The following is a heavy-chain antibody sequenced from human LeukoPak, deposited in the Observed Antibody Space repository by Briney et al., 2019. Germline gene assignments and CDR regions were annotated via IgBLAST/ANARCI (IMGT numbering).Heavy chain of an antibody. CDR1: GFIFGSYA. Sequence: GGSLRLSCAASGFIFGSYAISGVRQAPGKGLEWVSVIYSGGSTYYADSVKGRFTISRDNSKNTLYLQMYSLRAEDTAVYYCANARGAAAVYFDYWGQGTLVTVSS. CDR3: ANARGAAAVYFDY. J-gene: IGHJ4*02. D-gene: IGHD6-13*01. CDR2: IYSGGST. V-gene: IGHV3-23*03.